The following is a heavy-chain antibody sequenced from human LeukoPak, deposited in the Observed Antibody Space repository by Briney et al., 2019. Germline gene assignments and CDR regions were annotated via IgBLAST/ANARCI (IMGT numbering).Heavy chain of an antibody. V-gene: IGHV1-8*01. Sequence: ASMKVSCRAVGYTFSSYDINWVRQAPGQGLEWMGWMNPNSGDSGYAQQFQGRVTMTRNTSVNTVYMELSSLRSEDTAVYYCAREDIIRSNDAFDIWGQGTMITVSS. CDR2: MNPNSGDS. D-gene: IGHD3-10*01. J-gene: IGHJ3*02. CDR3: AREDIIRSNDAFDI. CDR1: GYTFSSYD.